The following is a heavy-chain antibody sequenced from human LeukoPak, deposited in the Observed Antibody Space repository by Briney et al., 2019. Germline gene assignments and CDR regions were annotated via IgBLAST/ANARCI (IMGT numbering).Heavy chain of an antibody. Sequence: GGSLRLSCAASGFTFSSYWMSWVRQAPGKGLEWVAKIKQDGSEKYHVDSVKGRFTISRDNAKNSLYLQMNSLRAEDTAMYYCARTVRGIVMPQNAFDIWGQGTLVTVSS. CDR2: IKQDGSEK. D-gene: IGHD3-22*01. V-gene: IGHV3-7*01. J-gene: IGHJ3*02. CDR1: GFTFSSYW. CDR3: ARTVRGIVMPQNAFDI.